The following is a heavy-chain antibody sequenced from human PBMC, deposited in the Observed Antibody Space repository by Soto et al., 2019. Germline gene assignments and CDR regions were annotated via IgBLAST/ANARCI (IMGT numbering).Heavy chain of an antibody. CDR3: ARDKSPYSSGWHNIHFDY. Sequence: QVQLVESGGGVVQPGRSLRLSCAASGFTFSSYAMHWVRQAQGKGLEWVAVMSYDGRNTYYSDSVKGRFTISRDNSKNPLDLQMNSLRDEDTAVYYCARDKSPYSSGWHNIHFDYWGQGTLVTVSS. CDR1: GFTFSSYA. J-gene: IGHJ4*02. D-gene: IGHD6-19*01. V-gene: IGHV3-30*04. CDR2: MSYDGRNT.